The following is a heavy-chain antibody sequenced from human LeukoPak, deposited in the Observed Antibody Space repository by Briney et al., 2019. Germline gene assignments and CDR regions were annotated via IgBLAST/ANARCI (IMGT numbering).Heavy chain of an antibody. Sequence: GSLRLSCAAPGLITDDYATHWVRQAPGKGLEWVSLISGDGGSTSYADSVRGRFTISRDNSKNSLSLQMSSLRSEDTALYFCVRESETSGWFDHWGQGTLVTVSS. V-gene: IGHV3-43*02. CDR3: VRESETSGWFDH. CDR2: ISGDGGST. J-gene: IGHJ5*02. D-gene: IGHD6-25*01. CDR1: GLITDDYA.